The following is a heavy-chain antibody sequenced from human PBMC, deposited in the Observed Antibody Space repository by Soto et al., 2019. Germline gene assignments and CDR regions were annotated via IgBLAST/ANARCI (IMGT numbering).Heavy chain of an antibody. CDR2: INHSGST. Sequence: WTWIRQLPGKGLEWIGEINHSGSTNYNPSLKSRVTISVDTSEKQFSLRLNSVTAADTAVYYCVRGQWLPRGEYWGQGTLVSVSS. J-gene: IGHJ4*02. D-gene: IGHD6-19*01. V-gene: IGHV4-34*01. CDR3: VRGQWLPRGEY.